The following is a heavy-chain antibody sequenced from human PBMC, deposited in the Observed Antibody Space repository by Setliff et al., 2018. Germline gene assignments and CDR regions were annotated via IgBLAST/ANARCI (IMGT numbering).Heavy chain of an antibody. CDR2: IWYDGTNK. CDR3: TKRALYDGSAVWAFDI. CDR1: GFTFGSHA. V-gene: IGHV3-30*02. J-gene: IGHJ3*02. D-gene: IGHD3-22*01. Sequence: GGSLRLSCAASGFTFGSHAMHWVRQAPGKGLEWVAIIWYDGTNKYYADSVKGRFTISRDNSKNTLYLQMNSLRPEDTAVYYCTKRALYDGSAVWAFDIWGQGTMVTVSS.